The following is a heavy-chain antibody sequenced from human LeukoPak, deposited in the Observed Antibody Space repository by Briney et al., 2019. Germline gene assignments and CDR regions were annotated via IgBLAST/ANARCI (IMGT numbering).Heavy chain of an antibody. Sequence: GGSLRLSCAASGFTLSSYSMNWVRQALGKGLEWVSSISGNSIYIYYADAVKGRFTISRDNTNNSLYLQMNSLSAEDTGVYFCARGYDFWSGDYPSGWGQGTMVTVSS. V-gene: IGHV3-21*04. CDR2: ISGNSIYI. J-gene: IGHJ3*01. D-gene: IGHD3-3*01. CDR1: GFTLSSYS. CDR3: ARGYDFWSGDYPSG.